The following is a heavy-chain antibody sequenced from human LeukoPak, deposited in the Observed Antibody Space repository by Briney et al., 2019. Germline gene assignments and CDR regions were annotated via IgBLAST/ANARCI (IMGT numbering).Heavy chain of an antibody. D-gene: IGHD3-16*01. CDR3: ARFGVDYDMGV. J-gene: IGHJ6*02. Sequence: GSLRLSCTVSGGSISGYYWTWTRQPPGKGLEWIGQIHYSGKADYNPSLRSRITIPVDTSKNQMFLKLSSLTAADTAVYYCARFGVDYDMGVWGQGTTVTVSS. CDR1: GGSISGYY. CDR2: IHYSGKA. V-gene: IGHV4-59*01.